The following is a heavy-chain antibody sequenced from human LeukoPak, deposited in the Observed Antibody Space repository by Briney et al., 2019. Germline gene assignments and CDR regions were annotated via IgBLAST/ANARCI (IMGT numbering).Heavy chain of an antibody. J-gene: IGHJ2*01. Sequence: ASVKVSCKASGYTFNTYGISWVRQAPGQGLEWMGWISACTGDTNYAQKVQGRVTMTTDTSTSTVYMELRSLRSDDTAVYYCARCRASLRTPPLWYFDLWGRGTLVTVSS. CDR1: GYTFNTYG. V-gene: IGHV1-18*01. D-gene: IGHD5/OR15-5a*01. CDR2: ISACTGDT. CDR3: ARCRASLRTPPLWYFDL.